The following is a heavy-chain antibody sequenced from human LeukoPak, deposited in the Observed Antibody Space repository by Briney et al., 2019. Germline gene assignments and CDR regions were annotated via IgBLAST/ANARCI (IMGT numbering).Heavy chain of an antibody. D-gene: IGHD3/OR15-3a*01. CDR2: INPSGGST. CDR1: GYTFTGYY. Sequence: GASVKVSCKASGYTFTGYYMHWVRQAPGQGLEWMGIINPSGGSTSYAQKFQGRVTMTRDTSTSTVYMELSSLRSEDTAVYYCARGGDWLLSIGDWFDPWGQGTLVTVSS. V-gene: IGHV1-46*01. J-gene: IGHJ5*02. CDR3: ARGGDWLLSIGDWFDP.